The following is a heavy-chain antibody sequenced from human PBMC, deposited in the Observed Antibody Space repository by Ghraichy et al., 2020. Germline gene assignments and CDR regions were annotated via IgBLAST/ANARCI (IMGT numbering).Heavy chain of an antibody. CDR2: IYYSGST. J-gene: IGHJ6*02. Sequence: SETLSLTCTVSGGSISSYYWSWIRQPPGKGLEWIGYIYYSGSTNYNPSLKSRVTISVDTSKNQFSLKLSSVTAADTAVYYCARDNGYCSSTSCYTYYYYGMDVWGQGTTVTVSS. CDR3: ARDNGYCSSTSCYTYYYYGMDV. V-gene: IGHV4-59*01. D-gene: IGHD2-2*02. CDR1: GGSISSYY.